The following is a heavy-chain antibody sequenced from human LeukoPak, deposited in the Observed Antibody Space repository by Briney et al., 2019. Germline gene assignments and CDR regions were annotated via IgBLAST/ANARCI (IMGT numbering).Heavy chain of an antibody. Sequence: GGSLRLSCAASGFTLSSYAMSWVRQAPGKGLEWVSAISGSGGSTYYADSVKGRFTISRDNSKNTLYLQMNSLRAEDTAVYYCAKCPSRNGSNPYFDYWGQGTLVPVSS. J-gene: IGHJ4*02. D-gene: IGHD6-19*01. CDR3: AKCPSRNGSNPYFDY. CDR2: ISGSGGST. CDR1: GFTLSSYA. V-gene: IGHV3-23*01.